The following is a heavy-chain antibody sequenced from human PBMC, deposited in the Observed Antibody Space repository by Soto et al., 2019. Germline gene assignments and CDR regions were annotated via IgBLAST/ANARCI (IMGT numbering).Heavy chain of an antibody. D-gene: IGHD3-3*01. CDR1: GGSISSYY. CDR3: AKGGTYDFWSGYYSGYYGMDV. CDR2: IYYSGST. V-gene: IGHV4-59*01. J-gene: IGHJ6*02. Sequence: SETLSLTCTVSGGSISSYYWSWIRQHPGKGLEWIGDIYYSGSTNYNPSLKSRVTISVDTSKNQFSLKLSSVTAADTAVYYCAKGGTYDFWSGYYSGYYGMDVWGQGTTVTVSS.